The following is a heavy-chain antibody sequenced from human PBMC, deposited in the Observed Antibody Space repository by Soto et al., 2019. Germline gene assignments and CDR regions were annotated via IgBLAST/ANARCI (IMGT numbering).Heavy chain of an antibody. V-gene: IGHV3-48*02. CDR1: GFTFSSYC. CDR2: ISYSGSTI. D-gene: IGHD3-9*01. J-gene: IGHJ6*02. Sequence: EVQLVESGGGLVQPGGSLRLSCVASGFTFSSYCMNWVRQAPGKGLEWVSYISYSGSTIYYADSVRGRFTISRDNAKNSLYLHMNSLTDEDTAVYYCARDNYYDILTGYRDYGIDVWGQGTTVTVSS. CDR3: ARDNYYDILTGYRDYGIDV.